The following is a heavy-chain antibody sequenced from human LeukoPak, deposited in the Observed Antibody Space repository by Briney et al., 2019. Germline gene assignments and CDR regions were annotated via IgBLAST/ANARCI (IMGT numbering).Heavy chain of an antibody. CDR3: SSPRSWDYGALYFQH. J-gene: IGHJ1*01. D-gene: IGHD4-17*01. Sequence: GGSLRLSCAASGYTFSSHWMYWVRQAPGKGLVWVSRINSDGSSTSYADSVKGRFTISRDNAKNTLYLQVNSLIVKDTAVYYYSSPRSWDYGALYFQHWGPGTLVTVSS. CDR1: GYTFSSHW. CDR2: INSDGSST. V-gene: IGHV3-74*01.